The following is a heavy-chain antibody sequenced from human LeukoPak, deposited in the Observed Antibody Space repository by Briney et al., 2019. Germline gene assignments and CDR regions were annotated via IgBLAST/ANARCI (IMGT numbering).Heavy chain of an antibody. V-gene: IGHV3-21*01. D-gene: IGHD6-13*01. CDR2: ISSSSSYI. Sequence: KTGGSLRLSCAASGFTFSSYSMNWVRQAPGKGLEWVSSISSSSSYIYYADSVKGRFTISRDNAKNSLYLQMNSLRAEDTAVYYCARNGYSSSPDEYYFDYWGQGTRVTVSS. CDR3: ARNGYSSSPDEYYFDY. J-gene: IGHJ4*02. CDR1: GFTFSSYS.